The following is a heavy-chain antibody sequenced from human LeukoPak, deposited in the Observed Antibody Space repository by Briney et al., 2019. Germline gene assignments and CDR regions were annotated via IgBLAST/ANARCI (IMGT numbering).Heavy chain of an antibody. D-gene: IGHD3-22*01. CDR3: AREWYYYDSSGYQPDAFDI. CDR2: IIPILGIA. Sequence: GASVKVSCKASGGTFSSYAISWVRQAPGQGLEWMGRIIPILGIANYVQKFQGRVTITADKSTSTAYMELSSLRSEDTAVYYCAREWYYYDSSGYQPDAFDIWGQGTMVTVSS. J-gene: IGHJ3*02. V-gene: IGHV1-69*04. CDR1: GGTFSSYA.